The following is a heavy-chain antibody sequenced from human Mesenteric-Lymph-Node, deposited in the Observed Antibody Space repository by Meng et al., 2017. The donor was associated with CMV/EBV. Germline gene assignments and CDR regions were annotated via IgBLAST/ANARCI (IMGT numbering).Heavy chain of an antibody. CDR1: GFTFSSYW. CDR3: VRIYSSGWYAFDY. V-gene: IGHV3-7*01. J-gene: IGHJ4*02. Sequence: GESLKISCAASGFTFSSYWMSWVRQAPGKGLEWVANIKQDGSEKYYVDSVKGRFTISRDNAKNSLYLQMNSLRAEDTAVYYCVRIYSSGWYAFDYWGQGALVTVSS. CDR2: IKQDGSEK. D-gene: IGHD6-19*01.